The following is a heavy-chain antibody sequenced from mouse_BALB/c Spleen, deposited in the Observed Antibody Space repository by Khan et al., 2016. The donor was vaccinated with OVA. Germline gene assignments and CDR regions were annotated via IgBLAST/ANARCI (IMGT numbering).Heavy chain of an antibody. V-gene: IGHV3-2*02. CDR3: AKTGRVKY. D-gene: IGHD2-10*02. J-gene: IGHJ2*01. CDR2: ISYSGST. Sequence: VQLQQSGPGLVKPSQSLSLTCIVTGYSITSGYGWNWIRQFPGNKLEWMGYISYSGSTNYNPSLKSRISITRDTSKNQFFLQLNSVTTEDTATYYCAKTGRVKYWGQGTTLKVSS. CDR1: GYSITSGYG.